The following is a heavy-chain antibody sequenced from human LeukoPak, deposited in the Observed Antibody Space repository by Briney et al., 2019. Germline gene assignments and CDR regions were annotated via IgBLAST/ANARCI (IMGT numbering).Heavy chain of an antibody. D-gene: IGHD1-26*01. CDR3: AIIVGATRADAFDI. CDR2: ISGSGGST. Sequence: SGGSKRLSCAASGFTFSSYAMSCVRQAPGKGLEWVSAISGSGGSTYYADSVKGRFTISRDNSKNTLYLQMNSLRAEDTAVYYCAIIVGATRADAFDIWGQGTMVTVSS. V-gene: IGHV3-23*01. CDR1: GFTFSSYA. J-gene: IGHJ3*02.